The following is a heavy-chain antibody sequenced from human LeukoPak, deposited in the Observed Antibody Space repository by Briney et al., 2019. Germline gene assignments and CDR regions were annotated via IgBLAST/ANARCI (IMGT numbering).Heavy chain of an antibody. CDR3: ARDQESRWLFPPWFDH. D-gene: IGHD3-22*01. CDR1: GFTFSSYS. Sequence: GGSLRLSCAASGFTFSSYSMNWVRQAPGKGLEWVSSISSSSSYIYYADSVKGRFTISRDNAKNSLYLQMNRLRAEDTAVYYCARDQESRWLFPPWFDHWGQGTLVTVSS. V-gene: IGHV3-21*01. J-gene: IGHJ5*02. CDR2: ISSSSSYI.